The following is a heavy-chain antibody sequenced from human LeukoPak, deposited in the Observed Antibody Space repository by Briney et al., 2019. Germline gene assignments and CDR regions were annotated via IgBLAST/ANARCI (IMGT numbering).Heavy chain of an antibody. V-gene: IGHV1-69*04. CDR1: GGTFSSYA. CDR3: ARGSYDILTDEGYYYGMDV. Sequence: GASVKVSCKASGGTFSSYAISWVRQAPGQGLEWMGRIIPILGIANYAQKFQGRVTITADKSTSTAYMELSSLRSDDTAVYYCARGSYDILTDEGYYYGMDVWGQGTTVTVSS. D-gene: IGHD3-9*01. CDR2: IIPILGIA. J-gene: IGHJ6*02.